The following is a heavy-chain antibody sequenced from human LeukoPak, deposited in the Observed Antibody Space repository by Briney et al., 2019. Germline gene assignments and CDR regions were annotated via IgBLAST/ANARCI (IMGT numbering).Heavy chain of an antibody. J-gene: IGHJ4*02. D-gene: IGHD1-20*01. Sequence: GGSLRLSCAASGFTVSSNYMSWVRQAPGKGLEWVSVIYSGGSTYYADSVKGRFTISRDNSKNTLYLQMNSLRAEDTAVYYCLRDLNWSLDQWGQGTLVTVSS. CDR3: LRDLNWSLDQ. V-gene: IGHV3-53*01. CDR2: IYSGGST. CDR1: GFTVSSNY.